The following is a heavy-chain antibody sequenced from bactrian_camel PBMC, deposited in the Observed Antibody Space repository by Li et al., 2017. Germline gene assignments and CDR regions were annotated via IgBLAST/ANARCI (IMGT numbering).Heavy chain of an antibody. V-gene: IGHV3S53*01. D-gene: IGHD2*01. CDR1: GSDVC. J-gene: IGHJ4*01. Sequence: HVQLVESGGGSVQAGESLRLSCVYTGSDVCMGWFRQAPGKEREGVAFIDITGKTKYADFVKGRFTVSKENAKNTLSLQLNSLKPENSAMYYCAADRRLIRCDANRRGSLSFDYTGQGTQVTVS. CDR2: IDITGKT.